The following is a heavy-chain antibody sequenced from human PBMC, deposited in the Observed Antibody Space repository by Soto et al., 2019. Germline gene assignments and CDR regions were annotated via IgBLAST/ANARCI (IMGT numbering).Heavy chain of an antibody. J-gene: IGHJ6*02. V-gene: IGHV3-23*01. CDR2: ISGSGGST. D-gene: IGHD3-16*01. CDR3: AKDTASLDYYYYYGMDV. CDR1: GFTFSSYA. Sequence: PGGSLRLSCAASGFTFSSYAMSWVRQAPGKGLEWVSAISGSGGSTYYADSVKGRFTISRDNSKNTLYLQMNSLRAEDTAVYYCAKDTASLDYYYYYGMDVWGQGTTVTVS.